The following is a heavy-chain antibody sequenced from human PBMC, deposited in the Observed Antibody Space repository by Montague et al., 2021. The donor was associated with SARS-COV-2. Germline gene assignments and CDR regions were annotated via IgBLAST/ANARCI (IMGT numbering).Heavy chain of an antibody. CDR1: GGSISSGDYY. V-gene: IGHV4-61*02. CDR3: ATDAWATGTGFFDN. J-gene: IGHJ4*02. Sequence: TLSLTCTVSGGSISSGDYYRSWIRQPAGRTLEWIGRIYTTGSTSYNPSLKSRVTISVDTSKNQFSLKLSSVTAADTAVYYCATDAWATGTGFFDNWGPGTLATVSS. CDR2: IYTTGST. D-gene: IGHD1-1*01.